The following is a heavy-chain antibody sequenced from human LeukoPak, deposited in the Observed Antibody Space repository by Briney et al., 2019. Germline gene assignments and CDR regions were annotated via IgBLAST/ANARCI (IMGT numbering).Heavy chain of an antibody. CDR2: VYYISNT. D-gene: IGHD1-26*01. Sequence: SETLSLTCTVSGASVGSAGYYWSWIRQPPGGGLEWIGYVYYISNTNYNPSLKSRVTMSVNPSENQFSLKLNSVTAADTAMYYCARTQSQSGSYRYYFGYWGQRTLVTVSS. J-gene: IGHJ4*02. V-gene: IGHV4-61*08. CDR1: GASVGSAGYY. CDR3: ARTQSQSGSYRYYFGY.